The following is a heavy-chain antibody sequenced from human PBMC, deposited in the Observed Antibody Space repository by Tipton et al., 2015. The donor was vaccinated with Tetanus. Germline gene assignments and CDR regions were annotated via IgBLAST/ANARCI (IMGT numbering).Heavy chain of an antibody. CDR2: IYHSGST. Sequence: TLSLTCAVSGGSISSGGYSWSWIRQPPGKGPEWIGYIYHSGSTYYNPSLKSRVTISVDRSKNQFSLKLSSVTAADTAVYYCARSPQYSGSSGWFDPWGQGTLVTVSS. J-gene: IGHJ5*02. V-gene: IGHV4-30-2*01. CDR1: GGSISSGGYS. D-gene: IGHD1-26*01. CDR3: ARSPQYSGSSGWFDP.